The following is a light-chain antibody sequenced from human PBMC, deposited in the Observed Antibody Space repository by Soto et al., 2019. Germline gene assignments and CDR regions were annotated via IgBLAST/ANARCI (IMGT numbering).Light chain of an antibody. CDR3: QNFDSAPQT. Sequence: DIQMTQSPSSLSASVGDRVTITCRASQGIRHYLAWYQQKPGKVPKLLIYEASNLQSGVPSRFRGGGSGTEFPLNISSLQPEDVATYYCQNFDSAPQTFGQGTKVDIK. V-gene: IGKV1-27*01. CDR2: EAS. J-gene: IGKJ1*01. CDR1: QGIRHY.